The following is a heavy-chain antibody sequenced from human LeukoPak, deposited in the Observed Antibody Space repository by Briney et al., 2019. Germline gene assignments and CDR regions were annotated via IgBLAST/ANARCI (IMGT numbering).Heavy chain of an antibody. CDR2: ISSSSSYI. D-gene: IGHD2-8*02. CDR1: GFTFSSYR. J-gene: IGHJ4*02. V-gene: IGHV3-21*01. CDR3: ARSIELDY. Sequence: GGSLRLSCAASGFTFSSYRMNWVRQAPGEGLEWVSFISSSSSYIDYADSVKGRFTISREDAKNSLYLQMNSLRAGDTAVYYCARSIELDYWGQGTLVTVSS.